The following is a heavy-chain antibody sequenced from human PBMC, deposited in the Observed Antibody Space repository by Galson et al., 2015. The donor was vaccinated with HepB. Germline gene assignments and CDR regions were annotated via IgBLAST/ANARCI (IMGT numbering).Heavy chain of an antibody. V-gene: IGHV4-61*02. CDR1: GGSISSGSYY. Sequence: TLSLTCTVSGGSISSGSYYWSWIRQPAGKGLEWIGRIYTSGSTNYNPSLKSRVTMSVDTSKNQFSLKLSSVTAADTAVYYRARDARWLQYFDYWGQGTLVTVSS. D-gene: IGHD5-24*01. J-gene: IGHJ4*02. CDR2: IYTSGST. CDR3: ARDARWLQYFDY.